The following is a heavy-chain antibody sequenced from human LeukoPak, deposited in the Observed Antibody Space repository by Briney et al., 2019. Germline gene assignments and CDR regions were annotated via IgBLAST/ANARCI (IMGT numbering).Heavy chain of an antibody. CDR2: ISAYNGNT. D-gene: IGHD1/OR15-1a*01. V-gene: IGHV1-18*01. CDR3: AIDRTTFGYYNWFDP. CDR1: RHTFPTYG. J-gene: IGHJ5*02. Sequence: AAVKASCKASRHTFPTYGISSVRQAPGLSLKCTAWISAYNGNTNYTKKHQARGTMTTDTSTSTAYMELRSLRSDDTAVYYCAIDRTTFGYYNWFDPWGQGTLVTVSS.